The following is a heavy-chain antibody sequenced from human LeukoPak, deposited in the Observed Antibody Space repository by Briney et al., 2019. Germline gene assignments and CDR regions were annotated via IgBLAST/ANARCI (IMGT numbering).Heavy chain of an antibody. V-gene: IGHV4-61*02. CDR1: GGSISSGSYY. Sequence: SQTLSLTCTVSGGSISSGSYYWRWIRQPAGKGLEWIGRIYTSGSTNYNPSLKSRVTISVDTSKNQFSLKLSSVTAADTAVYYCAREVTGTKSDYWGQGTLVTVSS. CDR3: AREVTGTKSDY. CDR2: IYTSGST. J-gene: IGHJ4*02. D-gene: IGHD1-7*01.